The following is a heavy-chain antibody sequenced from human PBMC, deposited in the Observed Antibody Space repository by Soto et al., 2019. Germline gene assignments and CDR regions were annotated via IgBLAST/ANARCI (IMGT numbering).Heavy chain of an antibody. CDR1: GFMFSSYA. CDR3: AKDGSWGDHYYFDN. V-gene: IGHV3-23*01. D-gene: IGHD2-21*02. J-gene: IGHJ4*02. CDR2: ISGSGGST. Sequence: EVQLLESGGGLVRPGGSLRLSCAVSGFMFSSYAMTWVRQAPGKRLEWVSSISGSGGSTYYSDSVRGRFTISRDNSKKMLYLEMNSLKGDDTAVYYCAKDGSWGDHYYFDNWGQGTLVTVSS.